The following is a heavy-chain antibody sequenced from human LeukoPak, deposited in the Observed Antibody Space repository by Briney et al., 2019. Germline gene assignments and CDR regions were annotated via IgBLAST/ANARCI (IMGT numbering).Heavy chain of an antibody. CDR1: GGSISSGAYY. V-gene: IGHV4-31*03. Sequence: SETLSLTCTVSGGSISSGAYYWSWIRQHPGKGLEWIGYAHNSGSTYYNPSLKSRISISVDTSKNQFSLKLSPVTAADTAVYYCARDRYDSYPMDVWGQGTTVTVSS. CDR3: ARDRYDSYPMDV. D-gene: IGHD3-3*01. J-gene: IGHJ6*02. CDR2: AHNSGST.